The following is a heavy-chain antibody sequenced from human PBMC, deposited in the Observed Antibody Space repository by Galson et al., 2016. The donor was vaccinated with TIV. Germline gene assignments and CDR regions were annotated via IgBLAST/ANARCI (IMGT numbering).Heavy chain of an antibody. V-gene: IGHV3-23*01. D-gene: IGHD2-21*01. CDR3: AKRKNYGGDAFED. Sequence: SLRLSCAASGFTFDFYAMSWVRQAPGQGLEWVSGISGSGGITYFADSVKGRFTISRDNSRSTLFLQMHSLRVEDTAVYYCAKRKNYGGDAFEDWGQGTLVTVSS. CDR1: GFTFDFYA. J-gene: IGHJ3*01. CDR2: ISGSGGIT.